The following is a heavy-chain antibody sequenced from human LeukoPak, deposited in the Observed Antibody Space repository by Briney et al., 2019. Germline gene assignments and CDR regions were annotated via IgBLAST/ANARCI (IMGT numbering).Heavy chain of an antibody. J-gene: IGHJ4*02. CDR1: GFTFSSYR. D-gene: IGHD1-26*01. Sequence: QPGGSLRLSCAASGFTFSSYRMHWVRQAPGKGLVWVSRINSDGSSISYADSVKGRFTISRDNANNTLYLQMNSLRAEDTAVYFCARDLAVGAISDYWGQGTLVTVSS. V-gene: IGHV3-74*01. CDR2: INSDGSSI. CDR3: ARDLAVGAISDY.